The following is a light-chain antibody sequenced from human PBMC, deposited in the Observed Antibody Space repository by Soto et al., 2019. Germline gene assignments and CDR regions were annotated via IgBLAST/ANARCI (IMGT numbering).Light chain of an antibody. V-gene: IGKV3-20*01. CDR2: GAS. CDR1: QSVDSSY. J-gene: IGKJ5*01. CDR3: QQYTGPPTT. Sequence: EVVLTQSPCTLSLSPGERATLSCISSQSVDSSYLAWYQQKPGQAPRLLIYGASSRATGIPDRFSGSGSGTDFTLTITRLEPEDSAVYFCQQYTGPPTTFGQGTRLEIK.